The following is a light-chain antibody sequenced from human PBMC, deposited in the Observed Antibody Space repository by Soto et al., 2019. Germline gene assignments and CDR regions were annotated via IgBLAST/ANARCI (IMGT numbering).Light chain of an antibody. CDR1: QSIGIY. J-gene: IGKJ1*01. CDR3: QQSYSHPRT. Sequence: DIQMTQSPSSLSTSVGDRVTITCRASQSIGIYLNWYQQRPGKAPKLLIYAASSLQSGVPSRFSGSGSETVFTLTISTLQPEDFATYYCQQSYSHPRTFGQGTKVEIK. V-gene: IGKV1-39*01. CDR2: AAS.